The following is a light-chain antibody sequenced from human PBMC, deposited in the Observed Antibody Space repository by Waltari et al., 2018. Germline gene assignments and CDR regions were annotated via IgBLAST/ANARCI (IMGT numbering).Light chain of an antibody. V-gene: IGLV1-40*01. CDR2: GNR. CDR1: SSHIGAGSD. J-gene: IGLJ1*01. Sequence: QSVLTQPPSVSGAPGQRVTISCTGSSSHIGAGSDVHWSQQLPGPAPKLLIYGNRNRPSGVPDRFSGSKSGTSASLAITGLQAEDEADYYCQSYDSSLSGSYVFGTGTKVTVL. CDR3: QSYDSSLSGSYV.